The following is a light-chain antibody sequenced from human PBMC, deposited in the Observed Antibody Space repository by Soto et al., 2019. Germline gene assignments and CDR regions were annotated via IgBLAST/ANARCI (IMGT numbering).Light chain of an antibody. J-gene: IGLJ3*02. CDR1: RSDIGSYNN. Sequence: QSALTQPASVSGSPGQSITISCTGTRSDIGSYNNVAWYQKHPDKAPRVMIFGVTKRPSGISNRFFGSKSGSTASLTISGLQAEDEADYFCFSYAGSSIWVFGGGTKLTVL. V-gene: IGLV2-23*02. CDR3: FSYAGSSIWV. CDR2: GVT.